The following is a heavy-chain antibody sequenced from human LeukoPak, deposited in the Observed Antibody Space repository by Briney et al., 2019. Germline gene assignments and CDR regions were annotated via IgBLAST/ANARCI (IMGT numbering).Heavy chain of an antibody. D-gene: IGHD3-10*01. CDR2: IYSGGST. CDR1: GFTVSSNY. Sequence: GGSLRLSCAASGFTVSSNYMSWVRQAPGKGLEWVSVIYSGGSTYYADSVKGRFTISRDNSKNTLYLQMNSLRADDTAVYYCARDVSPYGSGSYFDYWGQGTLVTVSS. J-gene: IGHJ4*02. V-gene: IGHV3-53*01. CDR3: ARDVSPYGSGSYFDY.